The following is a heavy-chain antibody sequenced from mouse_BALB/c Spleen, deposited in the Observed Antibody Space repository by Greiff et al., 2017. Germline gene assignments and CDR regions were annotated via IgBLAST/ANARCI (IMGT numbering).Heavy chain of an antibody. CDR3: ARYGNYASFDY. J-gene: IGHJ2*01. V-gene: IGHV1-9*01. CDR2: ILPGSGST. CDR1: GYTFSSYW. D-gene: IGHD2-1*01. Sequence: EQLQQSGAELMKPGASVKISCKATGYTFSSYWIEWVKQRPGHGLEWIGEILPGSGSTNYNEKFKGKATFTADTSSNTAYMQLSSLTSEDSAVYYCARYGNYASFDYWGQGTTLTVSS.